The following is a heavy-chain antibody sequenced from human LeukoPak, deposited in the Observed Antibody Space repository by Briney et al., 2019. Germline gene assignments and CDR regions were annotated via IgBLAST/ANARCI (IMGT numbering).Heavy chain of an antibody. V-gene: IGHV4-59*11. J-gene: IGHJ4*02. CDR3: ARGGENPPPED. Sequence: SETLSLTCTVSGASIRSHFWSWIRQPPGKGLEWIGCGFHTGRTNYSPSLTSRVTISVDTSKNQFSLRLNSVTAADTAVYYCARGGENPPPEDWSQGTLVTVSS. CDR2: GFHTGRT. CDR1: GASIRSHF. D-gene: IGHD2/OR15-2a*01.